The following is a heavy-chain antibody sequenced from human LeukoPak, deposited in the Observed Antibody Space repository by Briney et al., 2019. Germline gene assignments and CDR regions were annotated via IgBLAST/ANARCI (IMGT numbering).Heavy chain of an antibody. J-gene: IGHJ4*02. D-gene: IGHD6-13*01. V-gene: IGHV3-21*06. CDR2: ISSSSSYI. CDR1: GFTFNTYN. Sequence: PGGSLRLSCAASGFTFNTYNMNWVRQVPGKGLEWVSSISSSSSYIYYADSMRGRFTISRDNAKNSLYLQMNSLKPEDTAVYYCARVAEAAAFDSWGQGTLVTVSS. CDR3: ARVAEAAAFDS.